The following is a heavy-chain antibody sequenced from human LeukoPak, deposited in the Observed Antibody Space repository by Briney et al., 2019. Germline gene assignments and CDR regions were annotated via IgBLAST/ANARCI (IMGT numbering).Heavy chain of an antibody. V-gene: IGHV4-59*08. Sequence: ASETLSLTCTVSGGSISSYYWSWIRQPPGKGLEWIGYIYYSGSTNYNPSLKSRVTISVDTSKNQFSLKLSSVTAADTAVYYFVIRNEETSYGMDVWGQGTTVTVSS. D-gene: IGHD1-1*01. CDR2: IYYSGST. CDR3: VIRNEETSYGMDV. J-gene: IGHJ6*02. CDR1: GGSISSYY.